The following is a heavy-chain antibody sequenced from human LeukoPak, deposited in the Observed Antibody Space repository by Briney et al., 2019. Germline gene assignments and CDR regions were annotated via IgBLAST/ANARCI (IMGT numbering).Heavy chain of an antibody. J-gene: IGHJ5*02. CDR3: ARDLGYSSTLGWFDP. CDR2: ISSSSSYI. Sequence: GGSLRLSCATSGFTFSSYSMNWVRQAPGKGLEWVSSISSSSSYIYYADSVKGRFTISRDNAKNSLYLQMNSLRAEDTAVYYCARDLGYSSTLGWFDPWGQGTLVTVSS. CDR1: GFTFSSYS. D-gene: IGHD6-13*01. V-gene: IGHV3-21*01.